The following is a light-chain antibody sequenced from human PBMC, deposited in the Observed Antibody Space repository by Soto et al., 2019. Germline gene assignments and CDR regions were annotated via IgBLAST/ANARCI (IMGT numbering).Light chain of an antibody. V-gene: IGKV1-39*01. CDR3: PLSASMPNR. J-gene: IGKJ1*01. CDR1: QSIATY. CDR2: EAS. Sequence: QMTKSSVSLSLTPADRVTISCRASQSIATYLNWYQQKPGKAPNLLIYEASSLQSGVPSGFSGTGSGTEFTLTISSLQPEDFATYCCPLSASMPNRFGQGTKVDI.